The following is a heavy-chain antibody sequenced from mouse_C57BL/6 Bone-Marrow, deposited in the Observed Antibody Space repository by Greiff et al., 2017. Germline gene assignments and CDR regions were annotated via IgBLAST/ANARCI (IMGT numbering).Heavy chain of an antibody. V-gene: IGHV5-17*01. CDR2: ISSGSSTI. CDR1: GFTFSDYG. CDR3: ARRRIYYGNYYSYYAMDY. Sequence: EVNLVESGGGLVKPGGSLKLSCAASGFTFSDYGMHWVRQAPEKGLEWVAYISSGSSTIYYADTVKGRFTISRDNAKNTLFLQMTSLRSEDTAMYYCARRRIYYGNYYSYYAMDYWGQGTSVTVSS. J-gene: IGHJ4*01. D-gene: IGHD2-1*01.